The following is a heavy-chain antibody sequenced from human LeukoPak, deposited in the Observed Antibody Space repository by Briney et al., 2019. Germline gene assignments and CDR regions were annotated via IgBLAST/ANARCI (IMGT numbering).Heavy chain of an antibody. D-gene: IGHD2-15*01. CDR2: IKTITDGGTT. Sequence: GGSLRLSCAGSGITFSNAYMNWVRQAPGKGLEWVGRIKTITDGGTTDYAAPVKGRFTISRDDSKNTLYLQMNSLRAEDTAVYYCARAKGKELLDIWGQGTMVTVSS. CDR3: ARAKGKELLDI. V-gene: IGHV3-15*05. CDR1: GITFSNAY. J-gene: IGHJ3*02.